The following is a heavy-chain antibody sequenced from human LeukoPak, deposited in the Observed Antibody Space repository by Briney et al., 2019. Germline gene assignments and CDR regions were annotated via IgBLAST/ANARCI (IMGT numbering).Heavy chain of an antibody. J-gene: IGHJ5*02. Sequence: SVKVSFKASGGTFNSNAFHWVRQAPGQGLEWMGGITPIFGSTKYAQKFQGRVTVTTDESTSTAYMELSDPRSDDTAVYYCARGRSGVPAVTYNWFDPWGQGTLVTVSS. D-gene: IGHD6-19*01. CDR1: GGTFNSNA. V-gene: IGHV1-69*05. CDR2: ITPIFGST. CDR3: ARGRSGVPAVTYNWFDP.